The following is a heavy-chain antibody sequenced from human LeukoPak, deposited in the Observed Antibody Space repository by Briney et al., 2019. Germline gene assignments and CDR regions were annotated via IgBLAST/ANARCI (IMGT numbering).Heavy chain of an antibody. D-gene: IGHD3-9*01. CDR3: AKEAGLRYFDWLPNYFDY. Sequence: GGSLRLSCAASGFTFSSYWMSWVRQAPGKGLEWVANIKQDGSEKYYVDSVKGRFTISRDNAKNSLYLQMNSLRAEDTAVYYCAKEAGLRYFDWLPNYFDYWGQGTLVTVSS. CDR2: IKQDGSEK. V-gene: IGHV3-7*03. J-gene: IGHJ4*02. CDR1: GFTFSSYW.